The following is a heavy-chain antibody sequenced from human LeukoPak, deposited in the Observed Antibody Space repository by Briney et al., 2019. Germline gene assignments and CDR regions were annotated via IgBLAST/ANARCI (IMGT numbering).Heavy chain of an antibody. V-gene: IGHV1-2*02. Sequence: ASVKVSCKASGYTFTGYYMHWVRQAPGQGLEWMGWIFPSSGGPRYAQKFQGRVTMTRDTSISTAYMELSSLRSDDTAVYYCARKGEVYGDYDYWGQGTPVTVSS. CDR3: ARKGEVYGDYDY. CDR2: IFPSSGGP. J-gene: IGHJ4*02. D-gene: IGHD4-17*01. CDR1: GYTFTGYY.